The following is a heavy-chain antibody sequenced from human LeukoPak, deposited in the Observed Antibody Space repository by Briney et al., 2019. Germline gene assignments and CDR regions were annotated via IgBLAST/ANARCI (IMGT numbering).Heavy chain of an antibody. Sequence: PSETLSLTCAVYGGSFSGYYWSWIRQPPGKGLEWIGEINHSGSTNYNPSLKSRVSISVDSSKNQFSLKVSSVTAADTALYYCARHLRGATIYFDYWGQGTLVTVSS. V-gene: IGHV4-34*01. D-gene: IGHD1-26*01. J-gene: IGHJ4*02. CDR1: GGSFSGYY. CDR2: INHSGST. CDR3: ARHLRGATIYFDY.